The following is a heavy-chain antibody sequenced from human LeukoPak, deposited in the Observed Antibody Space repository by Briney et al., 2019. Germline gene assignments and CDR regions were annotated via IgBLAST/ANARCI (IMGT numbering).Heavy chain of an antibody. Sequence: SSETLSLTCTVPGGSISSDYWTWIRQTPGKGLEWIGYSGSSKYNPSLKSRVTISVDTSKSQFSLTLSSVTAADTAVYYCAKTRRHYYGSGKNLTPWPAGMDVWGQGNTVTVS. CDR1: GGSISSDY. V-gene: IGHV4-59*01. D-gene: IGHD3-10*01. J-gene: IGHJ6*02. CDR3: AKTRRHYYGSGKNLTPWPAGMDV. CDR2: SGSS.